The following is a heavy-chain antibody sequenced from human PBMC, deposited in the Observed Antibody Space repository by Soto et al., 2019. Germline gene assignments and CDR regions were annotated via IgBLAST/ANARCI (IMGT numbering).Heavy chain of an antibody. CDR3: AKEGRFLEWLSHFDY. V-gene: IGHV3-30*18. CDR2: ISYDGSNK. D-gene: IGHD3-3*01. Sequence: GSLRLSCVASGFTFSSYGMHWVRQAPGKGLEWVAVISYDGSNKYYADSVKGRFTISRDNSKNTLYLQMNSLRAEDTAVYYCAKEGRFLEWLSHFDYWGQGTLVTVSS. J-gene: IGHJ4*02. CDR1: GFTFSSYG.